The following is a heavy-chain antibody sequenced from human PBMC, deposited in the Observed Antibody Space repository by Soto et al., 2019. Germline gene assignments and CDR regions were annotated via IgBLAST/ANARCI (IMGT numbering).Heavy chain of an antibody. CDR3: ARAGDYYILSGEYIIHYYYGMDV. V-gene: IGHV1-18*01. Sequence: QVQLVQSGAEVKKPGASVKVSCKASGYTFTSYGISWVRQAPGQGLEWMGWISAYNGNTNYAQKLQGRVTMTTDTTMSTAYVEPRSLGSDDTAVYCCARAGDYYILSGEYIIHYYYGMDVWGQGTTVTVSS. CDR1: GYTFTSYG. D-gene: IGHD3-9*01. J-gene: IGHJ6*02. CDR2: ISAYNGNT.